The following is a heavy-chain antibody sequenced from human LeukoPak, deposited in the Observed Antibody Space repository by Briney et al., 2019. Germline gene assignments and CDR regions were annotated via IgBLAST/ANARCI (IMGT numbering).Heavy chain of an antibody. D-gene: IGHD2-2*01. CDR2: ISHDGNTK. Sequence: PGRSLRLSHTASGFIFSTYTMHCVRQAPGKGLEWVTVISHDGNTKHYADSVKGRFTISRDNSKNSLYLQMNSLRAEDTAFYSCARSLPATREPQAIDYWGQGTLVTVSS. V-gene: IGHV3-30*14. CDR1: GFIFSTYT. J-gene: IGHJ4*02. CDR3: ARSLPATREPQAIDY.